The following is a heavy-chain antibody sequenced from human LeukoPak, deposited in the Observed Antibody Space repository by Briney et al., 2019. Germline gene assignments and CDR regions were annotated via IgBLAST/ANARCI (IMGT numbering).Heavy chain of an antibody. CDR3: ARRKDSSGGWFDDY. CDR1: GGSFSGYY. J-gene: IGHJ4*02. D-gene: IGHD6-19*01. Sequence: PSETLSLTCAVYGGSFSGYYWSWIRQPPGKGLEWIGEINHSGNTNQNPSLKSRVTISVDTSKNQFSLNLRSVTAADTAVYYCARRKDSSGGWFDDYWGQGTLVTVSS. CDR2: INHSGNT. V-gene: IGHV4-34*01.